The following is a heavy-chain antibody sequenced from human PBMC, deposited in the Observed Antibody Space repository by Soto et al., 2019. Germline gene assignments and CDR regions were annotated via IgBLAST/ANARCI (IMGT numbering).Heavy chain of an antibody. Sequence: GGSLRLSCAASGFTFSNYAVTWVRQAPGKGLEWVSGISGSGGSTYYADSVKGRFTISRDNSKNTLYLQMNSLRAEDTAVYYCAKDGEYSSSAALAYWGKGTLVTVSS. D-gene: IGHD6-6*01. CDR1: GFTFSNYA. J-gene: IGHJ4*02. V-gene: IGHV3-23*01. CDR2: ISGSGGST. CDR3: AKDGEYSSSAALAY.